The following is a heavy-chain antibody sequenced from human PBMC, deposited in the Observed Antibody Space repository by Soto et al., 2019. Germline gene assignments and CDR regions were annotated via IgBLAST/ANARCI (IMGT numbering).Heavy chain of an antibody. Sequence: GSLRLSCAASGFTFSDYYMSWIRQAPGKGLEWVSYISSSGSTIYYADSVKGRFTISRDNAKNSLYLQMNSLRAEDTAVYYCARESSSGWYTFDYWGQGTLVTVSS. V-gene: IGHV3-11*01. CDR3: ARESSSGWYTFDY. CDR1: GFTFSDYY. CDR2: ISSSGSTI. J-gene: IGHJ4*02. D-gene: IGHD6-19*01.